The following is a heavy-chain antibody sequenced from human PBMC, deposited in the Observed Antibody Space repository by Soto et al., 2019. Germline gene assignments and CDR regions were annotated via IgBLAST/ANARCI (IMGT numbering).Heavy chain of an antibody. CDR2: LYTDGST. J-gene: IGHJ6*04. CDR3: ARGDLTDV. V-gene: IGHV3-53*04. Sequence: GGSLRLSCEASGFTVSSYYMSWVRQAPGKGLKWVSVLYTDGSTYYADSVNGRFTISRHNSENTLYLQMNSLRVEDTAVYYCARGDLTDVWGKGTTVTVSS. CDR1: GFTVSSYY.